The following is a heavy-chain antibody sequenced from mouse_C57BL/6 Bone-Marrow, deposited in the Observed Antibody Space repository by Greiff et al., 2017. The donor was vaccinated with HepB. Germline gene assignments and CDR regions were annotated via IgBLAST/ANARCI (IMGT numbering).Heavy chain of an antibody. D-gene: IGHD2-3*01. CDR2: IDPSDSYT. CDR1: GYTFTSYW. J-gene: IGHJ2*01. Sequence: VQLQQPGAELVMPGASVKLSCKASGYTFTSYWMHWVKQRPGQGLEWIGEIDPSDSYTNYNQKFKGKSTLTVDKSSSTAYMQLSSLTSEDSAVYYCARWGWLLPFDYGGQGTTLTVSS. CDR3: ARWGWLLPFDY. V-gene: IGHV1-69*01.